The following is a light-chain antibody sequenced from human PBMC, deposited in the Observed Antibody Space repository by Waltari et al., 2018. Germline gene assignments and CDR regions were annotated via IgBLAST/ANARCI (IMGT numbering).Light chain of an antibody. CDR3: QTGGHGTWV. Sequence: QLVLTQSPSASASLGASVKLTCTLSSGHSSNVIAWLQQQPEKGPRYLMKVNSDGSHSKGDKLPDLFSGSSSGTDHYLTISSLQSEDEADYYCQTGGHGTWVFGGGTKLTVL. V-gene: IGLV4-69*01. J-gene: IGLJ3*02. CDR2: VNSDGSH. CDR1: SGHSSNV.